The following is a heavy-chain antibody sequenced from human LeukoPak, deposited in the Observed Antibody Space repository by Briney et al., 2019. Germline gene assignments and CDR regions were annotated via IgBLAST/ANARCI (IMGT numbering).Heavy chain of an antibody. J-gene: IGHJ4*02. CDR1: RFTLSNYW. D-gene: IGHD6-19*01. V-gene: IGHV3-7*01. Sequence: GGSLRLSCAASRFTLSNYWMSWVRQAPGKGLEWVANIKQDGSETYYVDSVKGRFTISRDNAKNSLSLQMNSPRAEDTAVYYCARQRGSGCLDYWGQGTLVTVSS. CDR2: IKQDGSET. CDR3: ARQRGSGCLDY.